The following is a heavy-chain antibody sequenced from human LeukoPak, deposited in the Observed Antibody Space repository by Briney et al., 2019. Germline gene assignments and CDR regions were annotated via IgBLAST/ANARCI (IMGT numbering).Heavy chain of an antibody. CDR3: ARRAGAYSHPYDY. CDR2: ISSSGGST. J-gene: IGHJ4*02. Sequence: GGSLRLSCAASGFTFSSYAMSWVRQAPGKGLEWVSGISSSGGSTYYADSVKGRFTISRDNSKNTLYLQMNSLRAEDTAVYYCARRAGAYSHPYDYWGQGTLVTVSS. D-gene: IGHD4/OR15-4a*01. V-gene: IGHV3-23*01. CDR1: GFTFSSYA.